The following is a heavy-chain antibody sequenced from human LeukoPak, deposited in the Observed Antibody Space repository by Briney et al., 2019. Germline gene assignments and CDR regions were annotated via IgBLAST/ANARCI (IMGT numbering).Heavy chain of an antibody. J-gene: IGHJ4*02. D-gene: IGHD3-10*01. CDR3: ARFYGSRSYYGDY. Sequence: HGESLKISCKGSGYSFTNYWIGWVRQMPGKGLEWMGIIYPGDSDARYSPSFQGQVTISADKSISTAYLQWSSLKASDTAMYYCARFYGSRSYYGDYWGQGTLVTVSS. V-gene: IGHV5-51*01. CDR2: IYPGDSDA. CDR1: GYSFTNYW.